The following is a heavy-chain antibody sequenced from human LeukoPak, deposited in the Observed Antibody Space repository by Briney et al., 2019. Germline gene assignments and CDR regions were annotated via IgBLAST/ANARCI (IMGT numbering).Heavy chain of an antibody. CDR1: GFTFSSYS. V-gene: IGHV3-21*04. CDR3: ARGVWFGE. J-gene: IGHJ4*01. CDR2: ISSSSSYI. Sequence: GGSLRLSCAASGFTFSSYSMNWVRQAPGKGLEWVSSISSSSSYIYYADSVKGRFTISRDNSKNTLYLQMNNLRAEDTAVYYCARGVWFGEGGQGTLVTVSS. D-gene: IGHD3-10*01.